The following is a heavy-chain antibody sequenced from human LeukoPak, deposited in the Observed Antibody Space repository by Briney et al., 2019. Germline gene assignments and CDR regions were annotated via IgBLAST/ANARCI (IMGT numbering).Heavy chain of an antibody. J-gene: IGHJ1*01. V-gene: IGHV1-69*13. CDR3: ARNQYYYDSSGPYFQH. Sequence: VASVKVSCKASGVTFSSYAISWVRQAPGQGLEWMGGIIPIFGTANYAQKFQGRVTITADESTSTAYMELSSLRSEDTAVYYCARNQYYYDSSGPYFQHWGQGTLVTVSS. CDR1: GVTFSSYA. CDR2: IIPIFGTA. D-gene: IGHD3-22*01.